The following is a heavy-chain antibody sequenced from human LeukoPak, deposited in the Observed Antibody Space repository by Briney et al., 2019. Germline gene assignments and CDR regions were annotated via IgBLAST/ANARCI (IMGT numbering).Heavy chain of an antibody. V-gene: IGHV4-59*01. CDR1: GGSISSYY. CDR2: IHYSGNT. D-gene: IGHD3-10*01. Sequence: SETLSLTCTVSGGSISSYYWSWIRQPPGKGLEWIGYIHYSGNTNYNPSLRRRVTISVDTSKNQFSLRLSSVTAADTAVYYCARYLSSGLDSWGQGTLVTVSS. J-gene: IGHJ4*02. CDR3: ARYLSSGLDS.